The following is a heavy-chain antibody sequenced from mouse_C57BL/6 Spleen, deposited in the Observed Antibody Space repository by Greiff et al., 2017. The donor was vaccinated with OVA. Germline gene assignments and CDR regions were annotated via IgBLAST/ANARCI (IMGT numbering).Heavy chain of an antibody. CDR1: GYTFTSYW. Sequence: VQLQQPGAELVKPGASVKMSCKASGYTFTSYWITWVKQRPGQGLEWIGDIYPGSGSTNYNEKFKSKATLTVDTSSSTAYMQLSSLTSEDSAVYYCARAPHYYGSSQGWYCDVWGTGTTVTVSS. CDR2: IYPGSGST. D-gene: IGHD1-1*01. J-gene: IGHJ1*03. V-gene: IGHV1-55*01. CDR3: ARAPHYYGSSQGWYCDV.